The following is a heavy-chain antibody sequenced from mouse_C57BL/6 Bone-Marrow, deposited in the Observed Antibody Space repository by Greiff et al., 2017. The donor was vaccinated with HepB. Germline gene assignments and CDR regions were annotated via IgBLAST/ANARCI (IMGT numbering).Heavy chain of an antibody. CDR1: GYTFTSYW. CDR2: IYPGSGST. V-gene: IGHV1-55*01. J-gene: IGHJ4*01. Sequence: VQLQQPGAELVKPGASVKMSCKASGYTFTSYWITWVKQRPGQGLEWIGDIYPGSGSTNYNEKFKSKATLTVDTSSSTAYMQLSSLTSEDSAVYYCARKDDGSSFYDAMDYWGQGTSVTVSS. D-gene: IGHD1-1*01. CDR3: ARKDDGSSFYDAMDY.